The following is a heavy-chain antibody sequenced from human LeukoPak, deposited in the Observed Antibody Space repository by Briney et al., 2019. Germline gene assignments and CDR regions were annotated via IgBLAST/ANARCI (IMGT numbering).Heavy chain of an antibody. CDR3: ARVEYYYDSNGLSGYYGMDV. CDR2: ISAYNGNT. Sequence: ASVKVSCKASGYTFTSYGISWVRQAPGQGLEWMGWISAYNGNTNYAQKLQGRVTMTTDTSTSTAYMELRSLRSDDTAVYYCARVEYYYDSNGLSGYYGMDVWGQGTTVTVSS. CDR1: GYTFTSYG. V-gene: IGHV1-18*01. J-gene: IGHJ6*02. D-gene: IGHD3-22*01.